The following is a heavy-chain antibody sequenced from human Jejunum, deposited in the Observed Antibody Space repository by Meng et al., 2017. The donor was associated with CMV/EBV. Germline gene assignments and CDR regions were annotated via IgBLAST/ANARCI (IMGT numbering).Heavy chain of an antibody. V-gene: IGHV4-39*01. CDR1: TNDH. J-gene: IGHJ4*02. CDR3: ARRTSTYSYGSGSYSPFDN. D-gene: IGHD3-10*01. CDR2: IYYSGNT. Sequence: TNDHWGWIRKPQGKGLEWIASIYYSGNTYYDPSLKSRATISVDTSKNQFSLKLTSVTAADTAVYYCARRTSTYSYGSGSYSPFDNWGQGTLVTVSS.